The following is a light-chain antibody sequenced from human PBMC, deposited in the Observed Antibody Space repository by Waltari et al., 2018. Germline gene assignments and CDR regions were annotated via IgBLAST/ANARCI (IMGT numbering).Light chain of an antibody. V-gene: IGKV1-5*03. J-gene: IGKJ2*01. CDR2: KAS. Sequence: DIQLTQSPSTLSASVGDRVTITCRASQTISIYLALDQQKPGKAPNLLIYKASTLESGVPSKFSRRGSATEFTLTLRSLHPDYFATSCCQQYHSYSPYSFGQGTKLDIK. CDR1: QTISIY. CDR3: QQYHSYSPYS.